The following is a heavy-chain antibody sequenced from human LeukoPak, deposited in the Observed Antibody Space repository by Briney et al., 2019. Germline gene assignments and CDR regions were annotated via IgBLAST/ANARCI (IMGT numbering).Heavy chain of an antibody. V-gene: IGHV3-74*01. CDR2: IKGDGNT. CDR1: GFTFSSYW. CDR3: ARAPSEIGGYYPEYFRH. J-gene: IGHJ1*01. Sequence: GGSLRLSCAASGFTFSSYWMHWVRQAPGKGLVWVSRIKGDGNTNYADSVKGRFTISRDNDKNTVSLQMNSLGAEDTGVYYCARAPSEIGGYYPEYFRHWGQGTLVTVSS. D-gene: IGHD3-22*01.